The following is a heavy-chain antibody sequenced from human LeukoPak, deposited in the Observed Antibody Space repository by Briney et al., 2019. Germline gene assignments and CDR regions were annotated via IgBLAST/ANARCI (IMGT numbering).Heavy chain of an antibody. D-gene: IGHD3-22*01. Sequence: GGSLRLSCAASGFTFSSYGISWVRQAPGKGLEWVSGISGNGGSTYYADSVKGRFTISRDSSKNTVFLQMNSLRAEDTAVYYCAKVGAISHSSGYYPYDYWGQGTLVTVSS. CDR3: AKVGAISHSSGYYPYDY. CDR1: GFTFSSYG. V-gene: IGHV3-23*01. CDR2: ISGNGGST. J-gene: IGHJ4*02.